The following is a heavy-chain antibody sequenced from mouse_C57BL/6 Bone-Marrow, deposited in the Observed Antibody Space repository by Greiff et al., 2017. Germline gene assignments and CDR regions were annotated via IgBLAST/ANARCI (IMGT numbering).Heavy chain of an antibody. CDR2: ISDGGSYT. CDR1: GFTFSSYA. Sequence: EVQVVESGGGLVKPGGSLKLSCAASGFTFSSYAMSWVRQTPEKRLEWVATISDGGSYTYYPDNVKGRFTISRDNAKNNLYLQMSDLKSEDSAMDYCARGSYDCEEGFDYWGQGTTLTVSS. CDR3: ARGSYDCEEGFDY. D-gene: IGHD2-4*01. V-gene: IGHV5-4*01. J-gene: IGHJ2*01.